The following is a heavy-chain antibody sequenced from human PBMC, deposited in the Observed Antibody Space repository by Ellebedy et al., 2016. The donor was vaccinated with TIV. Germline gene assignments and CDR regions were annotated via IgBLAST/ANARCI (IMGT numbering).Heavy chain of an antibody. CDR2: IHPGDSDT. Sequence: GESLKISCKGSGYSFTSYWIGWVRQIPGKGLEWMGIIHPGDSDTRYSPSFQGQVTISADKSISTASLQWSSLKASDTAMYYCARHFYYGSGSFGTNWFDPWGQGTLVTVSS. D-gene: IGHD3-10*01. CDR3: ARHFYYGSGSFGTNWFDP. V-gene: IGHV5-51*01. J-gene: IGHJ5*02. CDR1: GYSFTSYW.